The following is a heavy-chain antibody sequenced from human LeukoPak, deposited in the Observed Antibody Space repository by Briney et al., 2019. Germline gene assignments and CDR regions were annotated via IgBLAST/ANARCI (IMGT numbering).Heavy chain of an antibody. J-gene: IGHJ4*02. CDR1: GFTFSRYW. D-gene: IGHD1-26*01. CDR3: ARVQWELRGVGSYFEY. CDR2: IKQDGSEK. Sequence: PGGSQRLSCVVSGFTFSRYWMSWVRQAPGKGLEWVANIKQDGSEKYYVDSVKGRFTMSRDNAKNSLHLQMNSLRAEDTAVYYCARVQWELRGVGSYFEYWGQGALVSVSS. V-gene: IGHV3-7*01.